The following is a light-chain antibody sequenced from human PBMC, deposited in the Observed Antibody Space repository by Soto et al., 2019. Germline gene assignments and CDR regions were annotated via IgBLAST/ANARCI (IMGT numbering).Light chain of an antibody. CDR2: GNS. CDR1: SSNIGAGYD. Sequence: QSVLTQPRSVSGAPGQRVTISCTGSSSNIGAGYDVHWYQQLPGTAPKLLIYGNSNRPSGVPDRFSGSKSGTSASLAITGLLAEDEADYYCQSYDSSLSGWVFGGGTKVTVL. J-gene: IGLJ3*02. CDR3: QSYDSSLSGWV. V-gene: IGLV1-40*01.